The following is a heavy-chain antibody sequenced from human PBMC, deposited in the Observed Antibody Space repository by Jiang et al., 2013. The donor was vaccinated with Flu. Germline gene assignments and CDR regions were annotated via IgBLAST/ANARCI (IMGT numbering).Heavy chain of an antibody. Sequence: LLKPSETLSLTCTVSGDSISSFYWSWIRQPPGKGLEWIGYISYSGSTNDNPSLKSRVTISVDTSKNQFSLKLSSVSAADTAVYYCARGGPLGVARGVIKYWGQGTLVTVSS. CDR2: ISYSGST. CDR1: GDSISSFY. CDR3: ARGGPLGVARGVIKY. D-gene: IGHD3-10*01. V-gene: IGHV4-59*01. J-gene: IGHJ4*02.